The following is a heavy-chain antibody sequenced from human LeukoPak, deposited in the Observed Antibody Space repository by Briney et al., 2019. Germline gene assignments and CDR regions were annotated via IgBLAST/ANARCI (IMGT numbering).Heavy chain of an antibody. V-gene: IGHV4-34*01. CDR3: AIWDSNSAIDY. Sequence: SETLSITCAVYGGSFSGYYWSWIRQPPGKGLEWIGEINHSGSTNYNPSLKSRVTISVDTSKNQFSLKLSSVTAADTAVYYCAIWDSNSAIDYWGQGTLVTVSS. D-gene: IGHD1-26*01. J-gene: IGHJ4*02. CDR2: INHSGST. CDR1: GGSFSGYY.